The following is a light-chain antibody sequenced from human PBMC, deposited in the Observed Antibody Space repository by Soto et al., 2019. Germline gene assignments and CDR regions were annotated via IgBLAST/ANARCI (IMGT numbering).Light chain of an antibody. Sequence: DIQMTQSPSTLSASVGDRVTITCRASQSINNCLAWYQQKPGKAPKLFIFKASTLESGVPSRFSGSGSRTEFTLSISSVQPDDFATYFCQQYERFPRTFGQGTKVEIK. CDR2: KAS. CDR1: QSINNC. CDR3: QQYERFPRT. V-gene: IGKV1-5*03. J-gene: IGKJ1*01.